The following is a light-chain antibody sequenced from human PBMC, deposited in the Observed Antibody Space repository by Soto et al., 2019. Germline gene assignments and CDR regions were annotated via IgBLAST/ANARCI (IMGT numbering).Light chain of an antibody. V-gene: IGKV3-15*01. CDR2: GAS. J-gene: IGKJ2*01. CDR1: QSVSSN. CDR3: QQYNKWPYT. Sequence: EIVMTQSPATLSVSPGERATLSCRASQSVSSNLAWYQQKPGQAPRLLIYGASTRATGIPARFSGSGSGTEFTLTMSSLQSEDFAVSYCQQYNKWPYTFGQGTKLEIK.